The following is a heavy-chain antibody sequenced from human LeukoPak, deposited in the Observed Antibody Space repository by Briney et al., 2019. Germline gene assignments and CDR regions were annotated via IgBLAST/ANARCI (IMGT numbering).Heavy chain of an antibody. Sequence: SETLSLTCTVSGGSISSSSYYWDWIRQPPGKGLEWIGSIYYSGSTYYNPSLKSRVTISVDTSKNQFSLKLSSVTTADTAVYYCARMPDILTGLDSWGQGALVTVSS. J-gene: IGHJ4*02. CDR1: GGSISSSSYY. CDR2: IYYSGST. D-gene: IGHD3-9*01. V-gene: IGHV4-39*07. CDR3: ARMPDILTGLDS.